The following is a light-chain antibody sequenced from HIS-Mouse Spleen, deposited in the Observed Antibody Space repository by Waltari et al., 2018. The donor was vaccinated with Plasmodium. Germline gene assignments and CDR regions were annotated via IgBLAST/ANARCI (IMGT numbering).Light chain of an antibody. CDR2: GAS. V-gene: IGKV3-15*01. J-gene: IGKJ3*01. CDR3: QQYNNWSFT. Sequence: EIVTTQYQATLSVSPGNRATLSSRASQSVSSNLAWYQQKPGQAPRLLIYGASTRATGIPARFSGSGSGTEFTLTISSLQSEDFAVYYCQQYNNWSFTFGPGTKVDIK. CDR1: QSVSSN.